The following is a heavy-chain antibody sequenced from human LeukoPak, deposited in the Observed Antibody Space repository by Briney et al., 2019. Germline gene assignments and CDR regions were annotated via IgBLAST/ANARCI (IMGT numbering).Heavy chain of an antibody. CDR2: MNPNSGNT. Sequence: APVKVSCKASGYTFTAYYMHWVRQAPGQGLEWMGWMNPNSGNTGYAQKFQGRVTMTRNTSISTAYMELSSLRSEDTAVYYCARGVMTYYYMDVWGKGTTVTVSS. V-gene: IGHV1-8*02. CDR3: ARGVMTYYYMDV. CDR1: GYTFTAYY. D-gene: IGHD2-21*01. J-gene: IGHJ6*03.